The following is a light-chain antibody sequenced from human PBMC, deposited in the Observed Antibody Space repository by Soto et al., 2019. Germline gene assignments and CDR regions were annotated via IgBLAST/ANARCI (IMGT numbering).Light chain of an antibody. V-gene: IGKV3-15*01. J-gene: IGKJ1*01. CDR2: GAS. CDR3: QQYNNWPET. Sequence: EIVMTQSPATLSVSPGERATLSCRASQSVSSNLAWYQQKPGQAPRLLIYGASTRATGIPARFSGSGSGTECTLTISRQQSEDFTVYYCQQYNNWPETFGQGTKGEIK. CDR1: QSVSSN.